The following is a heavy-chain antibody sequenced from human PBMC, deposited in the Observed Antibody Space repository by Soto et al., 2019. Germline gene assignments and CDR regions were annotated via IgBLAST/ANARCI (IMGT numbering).Heavy chain of an antibody. J-gene: IGHJ3*02. D-gene: IGHD3-22*01. CDR2: IKSKTDGGTT. CDR3: TTEEYYYDRSGYYYAAFDI. V-gene: IGHV3-15*07. Sequence: GGSLRLSCAASGFTFSNAWINWVRQAPGKGLEWGGRIKSKTDGGTTDYAAPVKGRFTISRDDSKNTLYLQMNSLKTEDTAVYYYTTEEYYYDRSGYYYAAFDIWGQGTMVTVSS. CDR1: GFTFSNAW.